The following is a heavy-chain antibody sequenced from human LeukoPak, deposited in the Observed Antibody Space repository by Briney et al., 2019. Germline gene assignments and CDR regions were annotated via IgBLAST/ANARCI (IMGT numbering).Heavy chain of an antibody. Sequence: GGSLRLSCAASGFTFSSYEMNWVRQAPGKGLEWVSCISSSGSTIYYADSVKGRFTISRDNAKNSLYLQMNSLRAEDTAVYYCARGTHTYGEPADYWGQGTLVTVSS. CDR2: ISSSGSTI. CDR3: ARGTHTYGEPADY. CDR1: GFTFSSYE. D-gene: IGHD4-17*01. V-gene: IGHV3-48*03. J-gene: IGHJ4*02.